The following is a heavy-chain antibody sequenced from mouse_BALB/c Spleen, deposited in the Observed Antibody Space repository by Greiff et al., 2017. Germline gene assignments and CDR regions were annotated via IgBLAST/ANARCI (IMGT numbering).Heavy chain of an antibody. Sequence: EVKVVESGGGLVQPGGSMKLSCVASGFTFSNYWMNWVRQSPEKGLEWVAEIRLKSNNYATHYAESVKGRFTISRDDSKSSVYLQMNNLRAEDTGIYYCTRFYYGNYYFDYWGQGTTLTVSS. D-gene: IGHD2-1*01. V-gene: IGHV6-6*02. J-gene: IGHJ2*01. CDR1: GFTFSNYW. CDR2: IRLKSNNYAT. CDR3: TRFYYGNYYFDY.